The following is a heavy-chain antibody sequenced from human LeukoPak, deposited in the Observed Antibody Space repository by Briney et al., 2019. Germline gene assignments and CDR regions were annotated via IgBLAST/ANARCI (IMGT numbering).Heavy chain of an antibody. Sequence: GGSLRLSCAASGFTVSSNYMSWVRQAPGKGLAWVSVIYSGGSTYYADSVKGRFTISRDNSKNTLYLQMNSLRAEDTAVYYCARDRWGYCSGGSCYGPGVLDYWGQGTLVTVSS. D-gene: IGHD2-15*01. CDR3: ARDRWGYCSGGSCYGPGVLDY. J-gene: IGHJ4*02. CDR1: GFTVSSNY. CDR2: IYSGGST. V-gene: IGHV3-53*01.